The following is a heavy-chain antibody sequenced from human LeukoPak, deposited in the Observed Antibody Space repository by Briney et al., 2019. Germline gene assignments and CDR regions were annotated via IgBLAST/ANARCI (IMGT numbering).Heavy chain of an antibody. D-gene: IGHD3-16*01. V-gene: IGHV3-48*03. Sequence: PGGSLRLSCVASGFSFSSYEMNWVRQAPGKGLEWVSYIGAMKGRFTISRDNAENSLYLQMNSLGAEDTAVYYCARPFVWGLATQGLDYWGQGTLVTVSS. CDR3: ARPFVWGLATQGLDY. CDR2: IG. J-gene: IGHJ4*02. CDR1: GFSFSSYE.